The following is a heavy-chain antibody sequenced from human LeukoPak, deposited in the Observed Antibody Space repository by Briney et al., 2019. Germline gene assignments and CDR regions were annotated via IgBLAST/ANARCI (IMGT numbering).Heavy chain of an antibody. CDR1: GFPFSSYA. J-gene: IGHJ4*02. CDR2: ISDSGGST. Sequence: GGSLRLSCSASGFPFSSYAMHWVRQAPGKGLEYVSAISDSGGSTYYADSVKGRFTISRDNSKNTLYLQMNSLRTEDTAVYYCAKAEGYDILTGLDYWGQGTLVTVSS. CDR3: AKAEGYDILTGLDY. D-gene: IGHD3-9*01. V-gene: IGHV3-64*04.